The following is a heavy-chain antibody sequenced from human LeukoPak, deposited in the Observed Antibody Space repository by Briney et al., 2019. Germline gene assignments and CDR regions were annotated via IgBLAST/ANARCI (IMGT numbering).Heavy chain of an antibody. CDR2: ISSSGSTI. CDR3: AEGTTSYYYMDV. Sequence: GGSLRLSCAASGFTFSSYEMNWVRQAPGKGLEWVSYISSSGSTIYYADSVKGRFTISRDNAKNSLYLQMNSLRAEDTAVYYCAEGTTSYYYMDVWGKGTTVTVSS. V-gene: IGHV3-48*03. D-gene: IGHD1-14*01. CDR1: GFTFSSYE. J-gene: IGHJ6*03.